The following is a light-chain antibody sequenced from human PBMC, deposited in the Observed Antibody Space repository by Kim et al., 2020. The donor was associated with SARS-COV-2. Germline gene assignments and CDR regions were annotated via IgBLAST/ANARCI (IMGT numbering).Light chain of an antibody. Sequence: EIVMTQSPATRSVSPGERATLSCRASQSVSSNLAWYQQKPGQAPRLLIYGASTRATGIPAGFSGSGSGTEFTLTISSLQSEDFAVYYCQQYNNWPYTFGQGTKLEI. V-gene: IGKV3-15*01. J-gene: IGKJ2*01. CDR3: QQYNNWPYT. CDR2: GAS. CDR1: QSVSSN.